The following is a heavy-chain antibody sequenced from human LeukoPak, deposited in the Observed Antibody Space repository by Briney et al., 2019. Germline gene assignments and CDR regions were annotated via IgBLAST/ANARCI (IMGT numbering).Heavy chain of an antibody. D-gene: IGHD3-10*01. CDR3: ARGLLYYGSGSDHFYYGMDI. V-gene: IGHV3-7*01. Sequence: GGSLRLSCAASGFMFSTYWLSWVRQAPGKGLEWVANIKLDGTEKYYVDSVKGRFTISRDDAKNSLYLQMNSLRVEDTTIYYCARGLLYYGSGSDHFYYGMDIWGKGTTVTVSS. CDR1: GFMFSTYW. CDR2: IKLDGTEK. J-gene: IGHJ6*04.